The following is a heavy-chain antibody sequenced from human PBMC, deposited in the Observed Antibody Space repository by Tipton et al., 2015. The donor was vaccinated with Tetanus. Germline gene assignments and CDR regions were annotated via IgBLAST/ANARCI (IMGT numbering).Heavy chain of an antibody. D-gene: IGHD2-2*01. Sequence: SLRLSCAASGFTFSSYSMNWVRQAPGKGLEWVSYISSSSSTIYYADSVKGRFTISRDNAKNSLYLQMNSLRDEDTAVYYCARDYCSSTSCYFDYWGQGTLVTVSS. CDR3: ARDYCSSTSCYFDY. J-gene: IGHJ4*02. CDR2: ISSSSSTI. CDR1: GFTFSSYS. V-gene: IGHV3-48*02.